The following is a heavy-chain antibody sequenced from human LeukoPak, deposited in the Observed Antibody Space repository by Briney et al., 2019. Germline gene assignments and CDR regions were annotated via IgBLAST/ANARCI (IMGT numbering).Heavy chain of an antibody. D-gene: IGHD2-15*01. J-gene: IGHJ4*02. CDR1: GYTFTSYG. CDR3: ARDLNCSGGSCYYYFDY. CDR2: ISTYNGNT. V-gene: IGHV1-18*01. Sequence: GASVKVSCKASGYTFTSYGIIWVRQAPGQGLEWMGWISTYNGNTNYAQKIQGRVTMTRDMSTSTVYMELSSLRSEDTAVYYCARDLNCSGGSCYYYFDYWGQGTLVTVSS.